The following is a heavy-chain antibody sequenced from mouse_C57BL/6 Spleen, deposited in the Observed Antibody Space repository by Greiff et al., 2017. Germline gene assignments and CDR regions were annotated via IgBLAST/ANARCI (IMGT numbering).Heavy chain of an antibody. CDR2: IYPCNGDT. CDR3: ESTYYGNPWFAY. V-gene: IGHV1-20*01. CDR1: GYSFTGYC. J-gene: IGHJ3*01. D-gene: IGHD2-10*01. Sequence: EVQLQQSGPELVKPGASVKISCKASGYSFTGYCMNWVMQSHGQSLEWIGRIYPCNGDTFYNQKFKGKATLTVDTSSSTAHMKLRSLTSEDSAVYYCESTYYGNPWFAYWGQGTLVTVSA.